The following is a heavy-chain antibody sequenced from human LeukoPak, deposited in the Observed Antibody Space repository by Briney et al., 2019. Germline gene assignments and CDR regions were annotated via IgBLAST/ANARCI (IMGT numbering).Heavy chain of an antibody. CDR3: TRDQSGSGFDSDY. Sequence: GGSLRLSCAASGFTFSDYYMSWIRQAPGKGLEWVSYISSGSRYIDYADSVEGRFTISRDNAKNSVYLQMTSLRAEDMAVYYCTRDQSGSGFDSDYWGQGTLVTVSS. D-gene: IGHD5-12*01. J-gene: IGHJ4*02. V-gene: IGHV3-11*05. CDR1: GFTFSDYY. CDR2: ISSGSRYI.